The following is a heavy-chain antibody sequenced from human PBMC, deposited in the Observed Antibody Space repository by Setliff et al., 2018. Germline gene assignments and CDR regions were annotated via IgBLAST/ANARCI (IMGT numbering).Heavy chain of an antibody. V-gene: IGHV1-69*05. CDR2: TIPIFGST. CDR3: AKLVWLTTWYYMDV. J-gene: IGHJ6*03. Sequence: ASVKVSCKASGYTLTTYFMNWVRQAPGQGLEWMGGTIPIFGSTNYAQKFQDRVTIITDESTSTAYMELRSLRAEDTAVYYCAKLVWLTTWYYMDVWGKGTTVTVSS. D-gene: IGHD5-18*01. CDR1: GYTLTTYF.